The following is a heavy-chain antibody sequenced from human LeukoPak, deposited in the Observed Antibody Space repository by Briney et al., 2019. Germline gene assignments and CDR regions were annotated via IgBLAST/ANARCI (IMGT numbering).Heavy chain of an antibody. J-gene: IGHJ4*02. CDR1: GFTFSSYG. Sequence: SGGSLRLSCAASGFTFSSYGMHWVRQAPGKGLEYVSAISSNGGSTYYANSVKGRFTISRDNSKNTLYLQMNSLRAEDTAVYYCARATVVSPNYWGQGTLVTVSS. V-gene: IGHV3-64*01. D-gene: IGHD4-23*01. CDR3: ARATVVSPNY. CDR2: ISSNGGST.